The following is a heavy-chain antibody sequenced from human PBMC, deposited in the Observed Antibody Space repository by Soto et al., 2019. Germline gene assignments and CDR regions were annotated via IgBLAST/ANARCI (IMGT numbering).Heavy chain of an antibody. CDR2: INSILGIS. Sequence: QVQLVQSGAEVKEPGSSVKVSCKASGGTFNSDTINWVRQAPGQGLEGMGRINSILGISNYAQKFQGRIAITAHKSTNSGYMELSSLRSEDTAVYYCARGPVRGMGGDSWGQGTLVTVSS. CDR1: GGTFNSDT. CDR3: ARGPVRGMGGDS. J-gene: IGHJ5*01. V-gene: IGHV1-69*02. D-gene: IGHD4-17*01.